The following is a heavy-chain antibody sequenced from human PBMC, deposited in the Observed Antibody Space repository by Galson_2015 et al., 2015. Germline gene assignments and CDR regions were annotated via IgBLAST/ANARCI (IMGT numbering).Heavy chain of an antibody. CDR1: GGTFSSYA. CDR3: ARLYSSGWDSDDAFDI. J-gene: IGHJ3*02. CDR2: IIPIFGTA. D-gene: IGHD6-19*01. Sequence: SVKVSCKASGGTFSSYAISWVRQAPGQGLEWMGGIIPIFGTANYAQKFQGRVTITADESTSTAYMELSSLRSEDTAVYYCARLYSSGWDSDDAFDIWGQGTMVPVSS. V-gene: IGHV1-69*13.